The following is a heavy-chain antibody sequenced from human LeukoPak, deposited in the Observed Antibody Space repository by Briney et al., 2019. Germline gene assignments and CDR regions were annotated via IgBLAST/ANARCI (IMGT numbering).Heavy chain of an antibody. J-gene: IGHJ4*02. CDR2: ISGSGGST. Sequence: GGSLRLSCAASGFTFSSYAMSWVRQAPGKGLEWVSAISGSGGSTYYADSVKGRFTISRDNSKNTLYLQMNSLRAEDTAVYYCARDKSGGSVTTSFDYWGQGTLVTVSS. CDR3: ARDKSGGSVTTSFDY. D-gene: IGHD4-17*01. V-gene: IGHV3-23*01. CDR1: GFTFSSYA.